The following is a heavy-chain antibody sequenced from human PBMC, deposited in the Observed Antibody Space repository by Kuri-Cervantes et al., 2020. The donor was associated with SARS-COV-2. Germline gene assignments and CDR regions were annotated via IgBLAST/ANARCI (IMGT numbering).Heavy chain of an antibody. CDR2: INHSGST. D-gene: IGHD1-7*01. CDR3: ARGTYYYYGMDV. J-gene: IGHJ6*02. Sequence: SETLSLTCAVSGYSISSGYYWGWIRQPPGKGLEWIGEINHSGSTNYNPSLKSRVTISVDTSKNQFSLKLSSVTAADTAVYYCARGTYYYYGMDVWGQGTTVTVSS. V-gene: IGHV4-38-2*01. CDR1: GYSISSGYY.